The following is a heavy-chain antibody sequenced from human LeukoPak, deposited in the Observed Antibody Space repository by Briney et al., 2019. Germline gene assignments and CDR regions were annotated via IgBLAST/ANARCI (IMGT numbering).Heavy chain of an antibody. D-gene: IGHD3-22*01. J-gene: IGHJ1*01. V-gene: IGHV3-74*01. CDR2: IKSDGST. Sequence: RGSLRLSCAASRFTFSGYWMDWVRPAPGKGRVRVSRIKSDGSTNYADSVMGRFTISRDNAKNTVSLQMNSLTAEDTGVYYCARAPSEIGGYYPEYFQHWGQGTLVTVSS. CDR1: RFTFSGYW. CDR3: ARAPSEIGGYYPEYFQH.